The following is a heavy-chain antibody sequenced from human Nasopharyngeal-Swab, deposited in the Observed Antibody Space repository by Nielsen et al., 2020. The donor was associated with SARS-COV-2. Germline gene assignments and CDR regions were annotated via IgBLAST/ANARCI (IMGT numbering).Heavy chain of an antibody. CDR2: IIPIFGTA. J-gene: IGHJ6*04. CDR1: GGTFSSYA. CDR3: AGATIFGVVIIGPTTGMDV. Sequence: SVKVSCKASGGTFSSYAISWVRQAPGQGLEWMGGIIPIFGTANYAQKFQGRVTITADESTSTAYMELSSLRSEDTAVYYCAGATIFGVVIIGPTTGMDVWAKGPRSPSPQ. V-gene: IGHV1-69*13. D-gene: IGHD3-3*01.